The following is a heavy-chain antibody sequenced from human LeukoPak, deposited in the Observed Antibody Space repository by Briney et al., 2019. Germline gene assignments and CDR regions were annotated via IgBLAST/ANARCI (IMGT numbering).Heavy chain of an antibody. CDR1: GFTFSMYS. CDR2: ISGSGGNT. J-gene: IGHJ4*02. Sequence: GGSLRLSCAASGFTFSMYSMNWVRQAPGKGLEWVSAISGSGGNTYYADSVKGRFTISRDNSKNTLYLQMNSLRAEDTAVYYCAKGTMGRGFGYWGQGTLVTVSS. V-gene: IGHV3-23*01. CDR3: AKGTMGRGFGY. D-gene: IGHD3-10*01.